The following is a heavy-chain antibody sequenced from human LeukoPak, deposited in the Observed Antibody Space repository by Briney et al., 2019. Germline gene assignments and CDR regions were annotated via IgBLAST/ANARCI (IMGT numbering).Heavy chain of an antibody. D-gene: IGHD4-17*01. J-gene: IGHJ4*02. CDR3: ARHYGDYRRHPFDY. Sequence: PGGSLRLSCAASGFTFSSYSMNWVRQAPGKGLEWVANIHQYGGEKYYVDSVEGRFTISRDNAKNALFLQMNSLRVEDTAVYYCARHYGDYRRHPFDYWGLGTLVTVSS. CDR2: IHQYGGEK. V-gene: IGHV3-7*01. CDR1: GFTFSSYS.